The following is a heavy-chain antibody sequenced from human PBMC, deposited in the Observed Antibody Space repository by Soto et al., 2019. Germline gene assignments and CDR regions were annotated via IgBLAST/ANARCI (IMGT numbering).Heavy chain of an antibody. CDR3: AREAGYSSRWWEGSYWFDP. J-gene: IGHJ5*02. Sequence: PSETLSLTCTVSGGSISSYYWSWIRQPPGKGLEWIGYIYYSGSTNYNPSLKSRVTISVDTSKNQFSLKLRPVTAEDTAVYYCAREAGYSSRWWEGSYWFDPWGQGTPVPVSS. CDR2: IYYSGST. D-gene: IGHD6-13*01. V-gene: IGHV4-59*01. CDR1: GGSISSYY.